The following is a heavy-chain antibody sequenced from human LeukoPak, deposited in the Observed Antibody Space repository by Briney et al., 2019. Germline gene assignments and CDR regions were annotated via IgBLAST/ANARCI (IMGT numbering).Heavy chain of an antibody. CDR1: GASISSGSYY. Sequence: SQTLSLTCTVSGASISSGSYYWNWIRQPAGKGLEWIGRIFASGSTNYNPSLKSRVTISLDTSKNQLSLKLSSVTAADTAVYYCASHTVVVTATHDAFAFWGQGTMVTVSS. D-gene: IGHD2-21*02. CDR2: IFASGST. V-gene: IGHV4-61*02. J-gene: IGHJ3*01. CDR3: ASHTVVVTATHDAFAF.